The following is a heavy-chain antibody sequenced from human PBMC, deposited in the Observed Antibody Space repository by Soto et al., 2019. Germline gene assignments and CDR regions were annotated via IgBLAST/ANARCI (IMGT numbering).Heavy chain of an antibody. V-gene: IGHV3-48*01. CDR2: ISSSSSTI. D-gene: IGHD6-6*01. J-gene: IGHJ3*02. CDR1: GFTFSSYS. CDR3: ARDSGNFPYSSSPSAFDI. Sequence: EVQLVESGGGLVQPGGPLRLSCAASGFTFSSYSMNWVRQAPGKGLEWVSYISSSSSTIYYADSVKGRFTISRDNAKNSLYLQMNSLRAEDTAVYYCARDSGNFPYSSSPSAFDIWGQGTMVTVSS.